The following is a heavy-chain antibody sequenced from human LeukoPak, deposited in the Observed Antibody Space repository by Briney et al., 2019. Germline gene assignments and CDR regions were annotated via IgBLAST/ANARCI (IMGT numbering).Heavy chain of an antibody. CDR1: GFTFSSYA. V-gene: IGHV3-30*04. CDR2: ISYDGSNK. Sequence: GGSLRLSCAASGFTFSSYAIHWVRQAPGKGLEWVAVISYDGSNKYYADSVKGRFTISRDNSKNTLYLQMNSLRAEDTALYYCARAVGSSGLYGTDYWGQGTLVTVSS. CDR3: ARAVGSSGLYGTDY. D-gene: IGHD6-19*01. J-gene: IGHJ4*02.